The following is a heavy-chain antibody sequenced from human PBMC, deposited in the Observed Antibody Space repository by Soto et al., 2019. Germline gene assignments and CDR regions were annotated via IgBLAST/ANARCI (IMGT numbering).Heavy chain of an antibody. CDR1: GDSVSSNSAA. CDR3: ARDPPKHCSGGSCYSGGMDV. J-gene: IGHJ6*02. V-gene: IGHV6-1*01. CDR2: TYYRSKWYN. Sequence: PSQTLSLTCAISGDSVSSNSAALNLIMQSPSRGLEWLGRTYYRSKWYNDYAVSVKSRITINPDTSKNQFSLQLNSVTPEDTAVYYCARDPPKHCSGGSCYSGGMDVWGQGTTVTSP. D-gene: IGHD2-15*01.